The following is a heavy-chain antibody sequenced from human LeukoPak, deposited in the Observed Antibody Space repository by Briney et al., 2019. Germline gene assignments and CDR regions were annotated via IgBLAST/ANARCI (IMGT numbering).Heavy chain of an antibody. CDR2: IYTSGST. D-gene: IGHD3-3*01. CDR3: ARGHESIKTFGEVIKSRTRWFGP. CDR1: GGSISSYY. V-gene: IGHV4-4*07. Sequence: SETLSLTCTVSGGSISSYYWSWIRQPAGKGLEWIGRIYTSGSTNSNPSLKSRVTMSVDTSKNQFSLKLSSVTAADTAVYYCARGHESIKTFGEVIKSRTRWFGPWGQGTLVTVSS. J-gene: IGHJ5*02.